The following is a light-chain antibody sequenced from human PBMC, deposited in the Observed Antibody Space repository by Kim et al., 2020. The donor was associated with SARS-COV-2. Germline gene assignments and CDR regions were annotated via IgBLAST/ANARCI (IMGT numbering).Light chain of an antibody. CDR3: QEYSNWPSYT. J-gene: IGKJ2*01. CDR1: QSVSSN. Sequence: EIVMTQSPATLSVSPGETATLSCRASQSVSSNLAWFQQKPGQSPRLLIHGASIRATGIPGRFSGSGSGTEFTLTVSSLQSEDIAVYYCQEYSNWPSYTFGQGTKVDIK. CDR2: GAS. V-gene: IGKV3-15*01.